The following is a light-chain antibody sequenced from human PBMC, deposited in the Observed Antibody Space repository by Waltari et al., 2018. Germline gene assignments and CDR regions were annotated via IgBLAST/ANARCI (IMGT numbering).Light chain of an antibody. V-gene: IGLV1-51*02. CDR2: ENT. J-gene: IGLJ7*01. Sequence: SVLTQPPSVSAAPGQGVTLTCSRGSPYIGHNSVSGYPQFPGTAPKLLIYENTERPSGIPGRFSGSKSGTSATLDITGLQAGDEADYYCGTWDSSLSGAVFGGGTHLTVL. CDR1: SPYIGHNS. CDR3: GTWDSSLSGAV.